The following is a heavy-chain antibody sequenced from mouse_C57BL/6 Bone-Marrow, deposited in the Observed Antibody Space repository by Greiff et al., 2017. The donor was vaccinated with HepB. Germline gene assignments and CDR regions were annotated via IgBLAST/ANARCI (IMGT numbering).Heavy chain of an antibody. V-gene: IGHV2-2*01. CDR2: IWSGGST. J-gene: IGHJ3*01. D-gene: IGHD1-1*01. CDR1: GFSLNSYG. CDR3: ARAVYRSYVWFAY. Sequence: QVQLQQSGPGLVQPSQSLSITCTVSGFSLNSYGVHWVRQSPGKGLEWLGVIWSGGSTDYTAAFISRLSISKDNSKSQVFFKMNSLQADDTAIYYCARAVYRSYVWFAYWCQGTLVTVSA.